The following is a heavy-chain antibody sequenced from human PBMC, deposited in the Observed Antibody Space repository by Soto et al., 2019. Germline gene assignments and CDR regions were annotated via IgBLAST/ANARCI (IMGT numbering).Heavy chain of an antibody. D-gene: IGHD6-19*01. CDR2: IWYDGSNK. J-gene: IGHJ4*02. CDR3: ARENLAVAGMTYYFDY. Sequence: GGSLRLSCAASGFTFSSYGMHWVRQAPGKGLEWVAVIWYDGSNKYYADSVKGRFTISRDNSKNTLYLQMNSLRAEDTAVYYCARENLAVAGMTYYFDYWGQGTLVTVSS. CDR1: GFTFSSYG. V-gene: IGHV3-33*01.